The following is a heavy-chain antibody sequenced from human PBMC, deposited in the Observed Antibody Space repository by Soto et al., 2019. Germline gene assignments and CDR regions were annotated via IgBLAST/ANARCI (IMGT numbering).Heavy chain of an antibody. CDR1: GYYSSSYW. V-gene: IGHV5-51*01. Sequence: GESLKTSCQGSGYYSSSYWIALVRQMSGKGLEWVGSVYVSDSETKYSPSFQGQVTISADKYTNTAYLYWSSLKASDTAMYYCARRGKLSGRDAFDVWGEGTMVTVSS. CDR3: ARRGKLSGRDAFDV. CDR2: VYVSDSET. D-gene: IGHD5-12*01. J-gene: IGHJ3*01.